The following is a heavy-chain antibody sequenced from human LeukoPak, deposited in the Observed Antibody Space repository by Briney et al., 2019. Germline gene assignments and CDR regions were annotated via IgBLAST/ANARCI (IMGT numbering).Heavy chain of an antibody. CDR2: IYTSGST. CDR3: ARVSPGVTTDAFDI. J-gene: IGHJ3*02. CDR1: GGSISSYY. Sequence: SETLSLTCTVSGGSISSYYWSWIRQPAGKGLEWIGRIYTSGSTNYNPSLKSRVTMSVDTSKNQFSLNLTSVTAADTAVYYCARVSPGVTTDAFDIWGQGTMVTVSS. D-gene: IGHD4-17*01. V-gene: IGHV4-4*07.